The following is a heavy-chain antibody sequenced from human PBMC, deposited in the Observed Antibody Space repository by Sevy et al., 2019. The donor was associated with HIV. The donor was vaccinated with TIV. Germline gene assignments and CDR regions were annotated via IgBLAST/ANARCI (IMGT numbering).Heavy chain of an antibody. CDR1: GYTFTSYD. D-gene: IGHD2-15*01. V-gene: IGHV1-8*01. J-gene: IGHJ4*02. CDR2: MNPNSGNT. CDR3: ARSNVVVVAANEGEIDY. Sequence: ASVKVSCKASGYTFTSYDINWVRQATGQGLEWMGWMNPNSGNTGYAQKFQGRVTMTRNTSISTAYMELGSLRSEDTAVYYCARSNVVVVAANEGEIDYWGQGTLVTV.